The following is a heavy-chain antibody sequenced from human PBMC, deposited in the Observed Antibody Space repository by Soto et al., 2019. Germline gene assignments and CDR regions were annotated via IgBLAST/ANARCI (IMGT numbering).Heavy chain of an antibody. V-gene: IGHV4-34*01. Sequence: PSETLSLTCAVYGGSFSGYYWRWIRHPPGKGLEWIGEINHSGSTNYNPSLKSRVTISVDTSKNQFSLKLSSVTAADTAVYYCARVAKPQFGVVTVALDYWGQGTLVTVSS. CDR2: INHSGST. D-gene: IGHD3-3*01. J-gene: IGHJ4*02. CDR1: GGSFSGYY. CDR3: ARVAKPQFGVVTVALDY.